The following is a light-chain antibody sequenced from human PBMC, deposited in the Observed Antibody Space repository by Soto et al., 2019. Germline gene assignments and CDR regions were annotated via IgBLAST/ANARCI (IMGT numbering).Light chain of an antibody. Sequence: QSALTQPASVSGSPGQSITISCTGTSSDVGGYNYVSWYQQNPGKAPKLMIYDVNNRPSGVSYRSSGSKSGNTASLTISGLQAEDEADYYCSSYTSSSTLVFGTGTKVTVL. CDR3: SSYTSSSTLV. J-gene: IGLJ1*01. V-gene: IGLV2-14*01. CDR1: SSDVGGYNY. CDR2: DVN.